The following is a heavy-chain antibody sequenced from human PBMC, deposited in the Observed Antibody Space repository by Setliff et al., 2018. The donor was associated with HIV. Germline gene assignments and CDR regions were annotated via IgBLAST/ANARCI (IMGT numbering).Heavy chain of an antibody. CDR2: IKSKTDGGTT. Sequence: GGSLRLSCAASGFTFSNAWMNWVRQAPGKGLEWVGRIKSKTDGGTTDYAAPVKGRFTISRDDSKNTLYLQMNSLRAEDTAVYYCATCGPTTIFGVVIRPELHFDYWGQGTLVTVSS. CDR3: ATCGPTTIFGVVIRPELHFDY. D-gene: IGHD3-3*01. V-gene: IGHV3-15*07. CDR1: GFTFSNAW. J-gene: IGHJ4*02.